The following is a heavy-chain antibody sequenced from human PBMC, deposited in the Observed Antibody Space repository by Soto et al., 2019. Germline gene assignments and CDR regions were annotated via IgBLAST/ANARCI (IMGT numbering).Heavy chain of an antibody. V-gene: IGHV3-33*01. J-gene: IGHJ4*02. CDR2: IWYDGSNK. Sequence: GGSLRLSCAASGFTFSSYGMHWVRQAPGKGLEWVAVIWYDGSNKYYADSVKGRFTISRDNSKNTLYLQMNSLRAEDTAVYCCARDGGYSGSYFDYWGQGTLVTVSS. CDR3: ARDGGYSGSYFDY. CDR1: GFTFSSYG. D-gene: IGHD1-26*01.